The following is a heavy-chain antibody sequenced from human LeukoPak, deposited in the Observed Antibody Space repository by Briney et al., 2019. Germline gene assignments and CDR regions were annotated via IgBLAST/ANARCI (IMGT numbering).Heavy chain of an antibody. J-gene: IGHJ4*02. CDR1: GFPFSSYV. CDR3: AKDYYYDSSGYTFDY. D-gene: IGHD3-22*01. Sequence: PGGSLRLSCAASGFPFSSYVMSWVRQAPGKGLEWVSGISGSGGSTYYADSVKGRFTISRDNSKNTLYLQMNSLRAEDTAVYYCAKDYYYDSSGYTFDYWGQGTLVTVSS. CDR2: ISGSGGST. V-gene: IGHV3-23*01.